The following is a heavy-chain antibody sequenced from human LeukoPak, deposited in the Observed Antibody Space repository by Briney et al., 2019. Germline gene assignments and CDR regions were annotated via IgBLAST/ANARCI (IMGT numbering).Heavy chain of an antibody. D-gene: IGHD3-3*01. CDR1: GFTFSNFA. CDR2: IWHDARNE. Sequence: GGALALSCAASGFTFSNFAMHWVRHAPGKGLEWVAVIWHDARNEYYVDSVKGRFTISRDNPKNTLYLQMNRLIPEDTAVYYCARTVNDFWSARYPLALNYWGQGTPVTVSS. J-gene: IGHJ4*02. V-gene: IGHV3-30*04. CDR3: ARTVNDFWSARYPLALNY.